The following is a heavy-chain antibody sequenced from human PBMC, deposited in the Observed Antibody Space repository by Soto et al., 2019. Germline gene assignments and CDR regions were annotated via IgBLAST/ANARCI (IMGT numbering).Heavy chain of an antibody. D-gene: IGHD6-19*01. Sequence: GASVKVSCKASGGTLSSYTISWVRQAPGQGLEWMGRIIPILGIANYAQKFQGRVTITADKSTSTAYMELSSLRSEDTAVYYCASVTNTGIAVAVDYWGQGTLVTVSS. CDR1: GGTLSSYT. J-gene: IGHJ4*02. CDR3: ASVTNTGIAVAVDY. V-gene: IGHV1-69*02. CDR2: IIPILGIA.